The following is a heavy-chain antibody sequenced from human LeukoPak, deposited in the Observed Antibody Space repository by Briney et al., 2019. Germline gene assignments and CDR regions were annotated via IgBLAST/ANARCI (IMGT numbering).Heavy chain of an antibody. CDR1: GFPFTSHW. CDR3: ARGGEGYSSSSGDY. D-gene: IGHD6-6*01. V-gene: IGHV3-7*01. Sequence: GGSLRLSCAASGFPFTSHWLSWFRQSPGRGLEWVAHINSDGSEKNYVDSVKGRFTISRDNAKNSLYLQMNSLRAEDTAVYYCARGGEGYSSSSGDYWGQGTLVTVSS. J-gene: IGHJ4*02. CDR2: INSDGSEK.